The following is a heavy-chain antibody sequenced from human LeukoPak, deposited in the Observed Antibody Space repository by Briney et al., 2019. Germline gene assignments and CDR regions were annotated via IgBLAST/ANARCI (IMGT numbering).Heavy chain of an antibody. J-gene: IGHJ4*02. CDR3: APGYCSGGSCFDY. V-gene: IGHV3-48*02. Sequence: PGGSLRLSCGASGFTFSTYRMNWVRQAPGKGLEWVSYNSSSRSLIYYEDSVKGRFTISRDNAKNSLYLQMNSLRDEDTAVYYCAPGYCSGGSCFDYWGQGTLVTVSS. D-gene: IGHD2-15*01. CDR1: GFTFSTYR. CDR2: NSSSRSLI.